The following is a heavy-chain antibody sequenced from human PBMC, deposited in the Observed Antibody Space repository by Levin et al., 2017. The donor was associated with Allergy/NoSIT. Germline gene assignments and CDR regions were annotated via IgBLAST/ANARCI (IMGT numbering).Heavy chain of an antibody. CDR3: ARDRGYSSSWYFYYYGMDV. Sequence: AGGSLRLSCAASGFTFSSYAMHWVRQAPGKGLEWVAVISYDGSNKYYADSVKGRFTISRDNSKNTLYLQMNSLRAEDTAVYYCARDRGYSSSWYFYYYGMDVWGQGTTVTVSS. CDR2: ISYDGSNK. J-gene: IGHJ6*02. D-gene: IGHD6-13*01. V-gene: IGHV3-30*04. CDR1: GFTFSSYA.